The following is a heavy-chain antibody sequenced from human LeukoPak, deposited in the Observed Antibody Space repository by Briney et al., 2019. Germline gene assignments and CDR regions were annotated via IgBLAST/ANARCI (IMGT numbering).Heavy chain of an antibody. CDR1: GDSISSSSYY. CDR2: IYYSGST. J-gene: IGHJ3*02. CDR3: ARDLGYYDSSGYLDAFDI. D-gene: IGHD3-22*01. Sequence: SETLSLICTVSGDSISSSSYYWGWIRQPPGKGLEWIGNIYYSGSTYYNPSLKSRVTISVDTSKNQFSLKLSSVTAADTAVYYCARDLGYYDSSGYLDAFDIWGQGTMVTVSS. V-gene: IGHV4-39*07.